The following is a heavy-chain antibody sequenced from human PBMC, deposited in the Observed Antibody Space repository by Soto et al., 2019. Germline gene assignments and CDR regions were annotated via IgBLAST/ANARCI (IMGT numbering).Heavy chain of an antibody. V-gene: IGHV3-9*01. D-gene: IGHD3-3*01. CDR2: ISWNSGSI. J-gene: IGHJ6*03. CDR3: AKVGTITIFGVPQRNYYYYYMDV. CDR1: GFNFDDYA. Sequence: PGGSLRLSCAASGFNFDDYAIHWVRQAPGKGLEWVSGISWNSGSIGYADSVKGRFTISRDNAKNSLYLQMNSLRAEDTALYYCAKVGTITIFGVPQRNYYYYYMDVWGKGTTVTVSS.